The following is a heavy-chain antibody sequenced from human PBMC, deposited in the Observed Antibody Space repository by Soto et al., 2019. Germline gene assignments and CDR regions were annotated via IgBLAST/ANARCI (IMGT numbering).Heavy chain of an antibody. V-gene: IGHV3-30-3*01. CDR3: ARDRPYGDPNWFDP. D-gene: IGHD4-17*01. Sequence: QVQLVESGGGVVQPGGSLSLSCATSGFTFTSFTMHWVRQAPGKGLECLAVMSYDGDRTDYADAVKGRFTISRDTSKNTLYLQMNNLRPDDTAMYYCARDRPYGDPNWFDPWGQGTLVTVSS. CDR2: MSYDGDRT. CDR1: GFTFTSFT. J-gene: IGHJ5*02.